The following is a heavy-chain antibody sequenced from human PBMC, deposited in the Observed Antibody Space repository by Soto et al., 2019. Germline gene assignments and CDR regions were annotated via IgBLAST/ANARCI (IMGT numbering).Heavy chain of an antibody. Sequence: PGGSLRLSCAVSGFTVSSNYISWVRQAPGKGLEWVSVFYNGGTTHYADSVKGRFTISRDSSQNTLYLLMNSLRAEDTAVYYCARGRVAGSGAFDIWGQGTMVTVSS. V-gene: IGHV3-66*01. D-gene: IGHD6-19*01. J-gene: IGHJ3*02. CDR2: FYNGGTT. CDR1: GFTVSSNY. CDR3: ARGRVAGSGAFDI.